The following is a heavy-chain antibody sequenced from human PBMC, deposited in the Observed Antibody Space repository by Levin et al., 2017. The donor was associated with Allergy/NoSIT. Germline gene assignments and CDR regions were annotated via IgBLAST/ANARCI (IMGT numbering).Heavy chain of an antibody. CDR3: ARDFYSDFSGNWGHGDY. CDR1: GFTFSSYA. CDR2: ISNDGRNT. J-gene: IGHJ4*02. V-gene: IGHV3-30*04. Sequence: GGSLRLSCAASGFTFSSYAVHWVRQAPGKGLEWVAIISNDGRNTYYADSVKGRFTISRDNSKNTLYLQMNSLRTEDTALYYCARDFYSDFSGNWGHGDYWGQGTLVTVSS. D-gene: IGHD3-22*01.